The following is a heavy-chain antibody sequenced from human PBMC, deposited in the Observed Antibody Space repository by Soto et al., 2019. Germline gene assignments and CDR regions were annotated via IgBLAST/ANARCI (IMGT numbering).Heavy chain of an antibody. J-gene: IGHJ4*02. V-gene: IGHV4-4*02. D-gene: IGHD5-12*01. CDR3: ARGPEVEYSGYDG. Sequence: QVQLQESGPGLVKPSATLSLTCAVSSGSISSSNWWSGVRRPPGKGLEWSGEIYHRGSTNYNPSLTSRVTISVDKSKNQCSLKLSSVTAADTAVYYCARGPEVEYSGYDGWCQGTLVTVSS. CDR1: SGSISSSNW. CDR2: IYHRGST.